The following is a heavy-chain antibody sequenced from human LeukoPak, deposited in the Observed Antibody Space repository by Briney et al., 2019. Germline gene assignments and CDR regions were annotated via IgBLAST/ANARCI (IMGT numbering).Heavy chain of an antibody. V-gene: IGHV3-23*01. D-gene: IGHD6-19*01. CDR2: ITDTGGTT. CDR1: GFTFSSYA. CDR3: AKGEYGSGWPD. J-gene: IGHJ4*02. Sequence: GGSLRLSCEASGFTFSSYAMNWVRQAPGKGLEWVSGITDTGGTTDYADSAKGRFKISRDNSKNILYVQMNSLRDEDTAVYYCAKGEYGSGWPDWGQGTLVTVSS.